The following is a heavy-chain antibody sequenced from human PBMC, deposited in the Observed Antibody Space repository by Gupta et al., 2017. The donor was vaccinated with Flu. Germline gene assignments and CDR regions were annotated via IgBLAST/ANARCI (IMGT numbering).Heavy chain of an antibody. D-gene: IGHD1-26*01. CDR3: ARDGALSGSYFDY. CDR1: GFTFSSYW. CDR2: IKQDGSEK. J-gene: IGHJ4*02. V-gene: IGHV3-7*04. Sequence: EVQLVESGGGLVQPGGSLRLSCAASGFTFSSYWMSWVRQAPGKGLEWVANIKQDGSEKYYVDSVNGRFTISRDNAKNSLYLQMNSLRVEDTAVYYCARDGALSGSYFDYWGQGTLVTVSS.